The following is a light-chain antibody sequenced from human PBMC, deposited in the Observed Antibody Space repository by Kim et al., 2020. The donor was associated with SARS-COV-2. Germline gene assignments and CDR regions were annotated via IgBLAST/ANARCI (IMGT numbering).Light chain of an antibody. Sequence: GQSRTITYTETRGEVGGYNLVSWYQQQPGQAPKLIIYEVTKRPSGVSDRFSGSKSGNTASLTISGLQADDEADYSCCSYARTNTLLFGGGTQLTVL. CDR2: EVT. CDR3: CSYARTNTLL. J-gene: IGLJ7*01. V-gene: IGLV2-23*02. CDR1: RGEVGGYNL.